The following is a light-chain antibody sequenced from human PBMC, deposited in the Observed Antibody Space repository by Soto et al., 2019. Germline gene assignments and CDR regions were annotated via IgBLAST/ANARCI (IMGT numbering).Light chain of an antibody. CDR2: EVS. Sequence: QSVLTQPPFASGSPGQSVTISCTGTSSDVGYYVSWYQQHPGRAPTLMIYEVSERPSGVPARFSGSKSGNTAYLTVSGLQAEDEADYYCSSVAGGQFVFGTGTKLTVL. V-gene: IGLV2-8*01. J-gene: IGLJ1*01. CDR3: SSVAGGQFV. CDR1: SSDVGYY.